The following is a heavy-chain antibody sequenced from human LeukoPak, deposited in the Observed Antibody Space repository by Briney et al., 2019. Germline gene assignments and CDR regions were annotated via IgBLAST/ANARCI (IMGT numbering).Heavy chain of an antibody. J-gene: IGHJ4*02. CDR1: GFTVSSNY. CDR2: IYSGGST. D-gene: IGHD6-19*01. Sequence: AGGSLRLSCAASGFTVSSNYMSWVRQAPGKGLEWVSVIYSGGSTYYADSVKGRFTISRDNSKNTLYLQMNSLRAEDTAVYYCANSIIAVAGFFDYWGQGTLVTVSS. CDR3: ANSIIAVAGFFDY. V-gene: IGHV3-53*01.